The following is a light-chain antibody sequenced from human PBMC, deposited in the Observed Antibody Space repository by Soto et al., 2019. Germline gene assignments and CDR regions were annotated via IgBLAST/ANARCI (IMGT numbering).Light chain of an antibody. V-gene: IGKV3D-15*01. CDR1: QSVRSN. Sequence: EIVLTQSPGTLSLSPGERATLSCRASQSVRSNLAWYQQKPGQAPRLLIYRASTRAAGIPDRFSGSGSGTEFTLTISSLQPDDFATYYCQHYNSYGTFGQGTKVDI. CDR2: RAS. CDR3: QHYNSYGT. J-gene: IGKJ1*01.